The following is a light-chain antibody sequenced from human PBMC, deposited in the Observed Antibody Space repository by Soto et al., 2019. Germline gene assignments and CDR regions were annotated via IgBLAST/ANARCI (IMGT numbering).Light chain of an antibody. V-gene: IGKV3-20*01. J-gene: IGKJ1*01. CDR2: GAS. CDR3: QQYASTRWT. Sequence: ENVLTQSPGTLSLSPGDRASLSCRASQSVSNNYLAWHQQRPGQAPRLLIFGASNRATGVPDRFTGSGSGTDFTLTISRLQPEDFAVYYCQQYASTRWTFGQGTKVDI. CDR1: QSVSNNY.